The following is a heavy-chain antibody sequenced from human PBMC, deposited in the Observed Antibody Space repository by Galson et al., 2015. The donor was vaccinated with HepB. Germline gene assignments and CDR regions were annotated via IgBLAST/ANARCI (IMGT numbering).Heavy chain of an antibody. V-gene: IGHV1-69*02. CDR2: IIPILGIA. J-gene: IGHJ4*02. CDR1: GGTFSSYT. D-gene: IGHD5-18*01. CDR3: AAGEVDTAMDLFDY. Sequence: QSGAEVKKPGTSVKVSCKASGGTFSSYTISWVRQAPGQGLEWMGRIIPILGIANYAQKFQGRVTITADKSTSTAYMELSSLRSEDTAVYYCAAGEVDTAMDLFDYWGQGTLVTVSS.